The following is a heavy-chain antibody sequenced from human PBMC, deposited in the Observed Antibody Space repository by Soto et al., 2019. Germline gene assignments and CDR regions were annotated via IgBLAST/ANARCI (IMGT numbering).Heavy chain of an antibody. CDR3: ARVSYISSWELKYYYYMDV. J-gene: IGHJ6*03. CDR2: MNPYNGNT. V-gene: IGHV1-8*01. Sequence: ASVKVSCKASGYSFTSHDITWVRQATGQGLEWMGWMNPYNGNTGYGQKFQGRVTMTRDTSTSTAYMELTSLRSEDTAVYYCARVSYISSWELKYYYYMDVWGKGTTVTVSS. CDR1: GYSFTSHD. D-gene: IGHD6-13*01.